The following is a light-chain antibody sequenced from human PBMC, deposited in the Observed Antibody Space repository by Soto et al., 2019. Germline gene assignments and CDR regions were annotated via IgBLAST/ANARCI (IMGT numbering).Light chain of an antibody. CDR1: QNITTY. V-gene: IGKV1-39*01. Sequence: DIQMTQSPSSLSASVGDRVTIACRASQNITTYLNWYQQNPGKAPKLLIYAASNLQSGVPSRFSGSGSGTDFTLNISSLQPEDFATYYCQQAYSKNTFGGGTKVEIK. CDR3: QQAYSKNT. CDR2: AAS. J-gene: IGKJ4*01.